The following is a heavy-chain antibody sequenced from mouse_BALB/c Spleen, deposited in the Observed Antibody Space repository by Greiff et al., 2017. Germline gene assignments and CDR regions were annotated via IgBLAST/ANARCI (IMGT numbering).Heavy chain of an antibody. CDR2: ISYSGST. Sequence: VQLKESGPGLVKPSQSLSLTCTVTGYSITSDYAWNWIRQFPGNKLEWMGYISYSGSTSYNPSLKSRISITRDTSKNQFFLQLNSVTTEDTATYYCARRTTPYYFDYWGQGTTLTVSS. CDR3: ARRTTPYYFDY. J-gene: IGHJ2*01. D-gene: IGHD5-5*01. CDR1: GYSITSDYA. V-gene: IGHV3-2*02.